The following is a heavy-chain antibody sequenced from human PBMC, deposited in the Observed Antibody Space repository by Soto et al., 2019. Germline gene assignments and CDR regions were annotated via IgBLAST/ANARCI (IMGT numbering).Heavy chain of an antibody. D-gene: IGHD6-19*01. CDR2: ISGSGGST. J-gene: IGHJ6*03. V-gene: IGHV3-23*01. CDR3: AKASGWNDYYYYYMDV. CDR1: GFTFSSYA. Sequence: GGSLRLSCAASGFTFSSYAMSWVRQAPGKGLEWVSAISGSGGSTYYADSVKGRFTISRDNSKNTLYLQMNSLRAEDTAVYYCAKASGWNDYYYYYMDVWGKGTTVTVSS.